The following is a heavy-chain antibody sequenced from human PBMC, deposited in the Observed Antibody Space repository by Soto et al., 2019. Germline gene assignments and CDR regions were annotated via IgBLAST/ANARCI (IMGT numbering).Heavy chain of an antibody. V-gene: IGHV1-69*13. J-gene: IGHJ6*02. CDR2: IIPIFGTA. CDR3: AREGLVLVPTTVNSDYYYYAMDV. D-gene: IGHD2-2*01. CDR1: GGTFSSYA. Sequence: SVKVSCKASGGTFSSYAISWARQAPGQGLEWMGGIIPIFGTANYAQKFQGRVTITADESTSTAYMELSSLRSEDTAVYYCAREGLVLVPTTVNSDYYYYAMDVWGQGTTVTVSS.